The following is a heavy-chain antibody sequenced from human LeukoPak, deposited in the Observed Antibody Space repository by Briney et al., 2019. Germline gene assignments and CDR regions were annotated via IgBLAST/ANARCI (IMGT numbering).Heavy chain of an antibody. J-gene: IGHJ6*03. CDR1: GYTFTSYG. D-gene: IGHD6-13*01. V-gene: IGHV1-18*01. CDR2: ISAYNANT. CDR3: ARVNAIAAAGSNRLIYYYYMDV. Sequence: GASVKVSCKASGYTFTSYGISWVRQAPGQGLEWMGWISAYNANTNYAQKLQGRVTMTTDTSTSTAYMELRSLRSDDTAVYYCARVNAIAAAGSNRLIYYYYMDVWGKGTTVTVSS.